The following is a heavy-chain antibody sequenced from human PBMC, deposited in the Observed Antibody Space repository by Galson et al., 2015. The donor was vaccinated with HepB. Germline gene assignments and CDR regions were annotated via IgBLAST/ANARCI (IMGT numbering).Heavy chain of an antibody. CDR1: GGSISSSSYY. CDR2: IYYSGST. Sequence: LSLTCTVSGGSISSSSYYWGWIRQPPGKGLEWIGSIYYSGSTYYNPSLKSRVTISVDTSKNQFSLKLSSVTAADTAVYYCARHSSGWSYYFDYWGQGTLVTVSS. CDR3: ARHSSGWSYYFDY. V-gene: IGHV4-39*01. J-gene: IGHJ4*02. D-gene: IGHD6-19*01.